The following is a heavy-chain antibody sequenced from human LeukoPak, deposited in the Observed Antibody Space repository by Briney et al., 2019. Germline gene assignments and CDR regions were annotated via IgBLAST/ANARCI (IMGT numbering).Heavy chain of an antibody. J-gene: IGHJ4*02. CDR1: GFTFSSYA. D-gene: IGHD2-8*01. V-gene: IGHV3-23*01. CDR2: ISGSGGSI. Sequence: PGGSLRLSCAASGFTFSSYAMSWVRQAPGKGLEWVSAISGSGGSIYYADSVKGRFTISRDNSKNTLYLQMGSLRAEDMAVYYCARAICTNGVCPLNYWGQGTLVTVSS. CDR3: ARAICTNGVCPLNY.